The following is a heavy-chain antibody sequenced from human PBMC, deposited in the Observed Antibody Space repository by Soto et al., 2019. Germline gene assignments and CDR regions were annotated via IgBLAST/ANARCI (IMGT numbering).Heavy chain of an antibody. J-gene: IGHJ4*02. V-gene: IGHV4-59*01. CDR3: ARLSKYTSGWSTFDY. Sequence: PSETLSLTXHVPGGSIHNYHSIWIRQPPGKGLEWIGYIFYSGDTNYSPSLKSRVTISVDTSKNQFSLKLSSVTAADTAGYHCARLSKYTSGWSTFDYWGRGTLVTVSS. CDR1: GGSIHNYH. D-gene: IGHD6-19*01. CDR2: IFYSGDT.